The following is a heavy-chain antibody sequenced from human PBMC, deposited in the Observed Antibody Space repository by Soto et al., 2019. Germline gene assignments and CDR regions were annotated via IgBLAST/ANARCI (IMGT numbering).Heavy chain of an antibody. CDR2: IIPIFATV. CDR1: GGSFSSNP. Sequence: QVQLVQSGSEVKKPGSSVKVSCKASGGSFSSNPISWVRQAPGQGLEWMAGIIPIFATVHYAQKFQGRVTITADESTSTAYLELPSRRSEDTAVYFCARGGRGYSSAPRDYFDYWGQGTLVTVSS. CDR3: ARGGRGYSSAPRDYFDY. V-gene: IGHV1-69*01. J-gene: IGHJ4*02. D-gene: IGHD5-18*01.